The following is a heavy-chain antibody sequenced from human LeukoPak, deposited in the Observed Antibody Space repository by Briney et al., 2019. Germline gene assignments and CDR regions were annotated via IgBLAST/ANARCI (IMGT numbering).Heavy chain of an antibody. CDR2: IYHTGST. CDR3: ARDYGGRFDY. J-gene: IGHJ4*02. Sequence: SETLSLTCGVSGYSISSGDYWGWIRQPPGKGLEWIGSIYHTGSTHHNPPLESRVTTSVDTSKNHFSLKLSSVTAADTAVYYCARDYGGRFDYWGQGILVTASS. V-gene: IGHV4-38-2*02. CDR1: GYSISSGDY. D-gene: IGHD4-23*01.